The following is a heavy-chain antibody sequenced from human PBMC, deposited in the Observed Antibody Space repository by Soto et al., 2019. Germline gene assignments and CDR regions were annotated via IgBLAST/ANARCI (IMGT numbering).Heavy chain of an antibody. CDR2: IYHSGST. V-gene: IGHV4-4*02. Sequence: SETLSLTCAVSSGSISSSNWWSWVRQPPGKGLEWIGEIYHSGSTNYNPSLKSRVTISVDKSKNQFSLKLSSVTAADTAVYYCARMRSHQYYYYYMDVWGKGTTVTVSS. CDR3: ARMRSHQYYYYYMDV. J-gene: IGHJ6*03. CDR1: SGSISSSNW. D-gene: IGHD1-26*01.